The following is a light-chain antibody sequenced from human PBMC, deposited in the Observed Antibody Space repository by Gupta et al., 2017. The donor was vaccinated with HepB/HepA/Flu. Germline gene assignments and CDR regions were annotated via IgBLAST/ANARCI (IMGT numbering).Light chain of an antibody. V-gene: IGKV3-20*01. Sequence: EIVLTQSPGTLSLSPGERATLSCRAIQSVSSSYLAWYQQKPGQAPRLLIYGASSRATGIPDRFSGSGSETDFTLTISRLEPEDFAVYYCQQYGSSLFTFGPGTKVEIK. CDR1: QSVSSSY. J-gene: IGKJ3*01. CDR2: GAS. CDR3: QQYGSSLFT.